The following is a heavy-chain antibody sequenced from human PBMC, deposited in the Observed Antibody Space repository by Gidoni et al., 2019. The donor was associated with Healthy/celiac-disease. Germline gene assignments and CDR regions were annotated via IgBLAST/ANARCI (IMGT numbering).Heavy chain of an antibody. D-gene: IGHD3-10*01. CDR3: AKRIDYYGSGSYSPWDY. CDR1: GFTFSSYA. CDR2: ISGSGGST. J-gene: IGHJ4*02. V-gene: IGHV3-23*01. Sequence: EVQLLESGGGLVQPGGSLRLSCAASGFTFSSYAMSWVRQAPGKGLEWVSAISGSGGSTYYADSVKGRFTISRDNSKNTLYLQMNSLRAEDTAVYYCAKRIDYYGSGSYSPWDYWGQGTLVTVSS.